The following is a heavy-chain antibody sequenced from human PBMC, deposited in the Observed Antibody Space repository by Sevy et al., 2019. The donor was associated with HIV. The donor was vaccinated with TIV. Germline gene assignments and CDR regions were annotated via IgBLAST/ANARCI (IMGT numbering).Heavy chain of an antibody. Sequence: GGSLRLSCAASGFTFSSYSMNWVRQAPGKGLEWVSSISSSSNYIYYADSVKGRFTISRDNAKNSLYLQMNSLRAEDTAVYYGARGRGYCSGGSCPSNMDVWGQGTTVTVSS. V-gene: IGHV3-21*01. CDR3: ARGRGYCSGGSCPSNMDV. J-gene: IGHJ6*02. D-gene: IGHD2-15*01. CDR2: ISSSSNYI. CDR1: GFTFSSYS.